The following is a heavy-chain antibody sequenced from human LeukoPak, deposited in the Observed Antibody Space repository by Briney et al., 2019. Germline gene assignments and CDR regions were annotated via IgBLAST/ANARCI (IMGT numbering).Heavy chain of an antibody. Sequence: AESLKISCKGSGYSFTSYWIGWVRQMPGKGLEWMGIIYPGDSDTRYSPSFQGQVTISADKSISTAYLQWSSLKASDTAMYYCARLAVAGRYYYYGMDVWGQGTTVTVSS. CDR3: ARLAVAGRYYYYGMDV. J-gene: IGHJ6*02. CDR2: IYPGDSDT. CDR1: GYSFTSYW. V-gene: IGHV5-51*01. D-gene: IGHD6-19*01.